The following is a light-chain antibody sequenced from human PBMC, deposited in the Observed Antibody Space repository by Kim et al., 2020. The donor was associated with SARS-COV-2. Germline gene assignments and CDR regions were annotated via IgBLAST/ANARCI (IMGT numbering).Light chain of an antibody. Sequence: GPRVPISCSGSSSNVGLHFVNWYQQLPGTAPKVFIYNDYQRPAGVPDRFSGSRSGTSASLAISGLQSEDEADYYCATWDVSLNGWVFGGGTKLTVL. J-gene: IGLJ3*02. V-gene: IGLV1-44*01. CDR1: SSNVGLHF. CDR3: ATWDVSLNGWV. CDR2: NDY.